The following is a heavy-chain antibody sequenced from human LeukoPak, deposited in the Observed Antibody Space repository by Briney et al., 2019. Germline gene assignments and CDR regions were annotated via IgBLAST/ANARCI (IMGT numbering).Heavy chain of an antibody. CDR3: ARHASVSGNWPRPLDY. J-gene: IGHJ4*02. D-gene: IGHD6-19*01. V-gene: IGHV4-39*01. CDR1: GGSISSSSYY. CDR2: IYYSGST. Sequence: SETLSLTCTVSGGSISSSSYYWGWIRQPPGQGLEWIVNIYYSGSTYYNSSLKSRVTISVDTSKNQFSLKLTSVTAADTAVYYCARHASVSGNWPRPLDYWGQGSLVTVSS.